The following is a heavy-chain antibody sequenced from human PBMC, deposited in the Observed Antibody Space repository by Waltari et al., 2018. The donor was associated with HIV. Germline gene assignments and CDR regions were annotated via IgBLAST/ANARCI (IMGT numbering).Heavy chain of an antibody. CDR2: IYSSRNT. CDR1: GGSFSSGSHY. J-gene: IGHJ5*02. V-gene: IGHV4-39*07. CDR3: ARESVEGAPGGWFDP. Sequence: QLQLQDSGPGLVKPSETLSLTCTFSGGSFSSGSHYWGWPRQPPGQVLEWIGSIYSSRNTHYRPTRGSRVTISGDASNNQFSLKMRSVSGADTAMYCCARESVEGAPGGWFDPWGQGTLVTVSS. D-gene: IGHD1-26*01.